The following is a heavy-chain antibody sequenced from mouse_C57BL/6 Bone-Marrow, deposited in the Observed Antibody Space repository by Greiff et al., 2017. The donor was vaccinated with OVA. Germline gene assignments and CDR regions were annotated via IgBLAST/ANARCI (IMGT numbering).Heavy chain of an antibody. CDR1: GYTFTSYW. Sequence: VQLQQSGAELVKPGASVKLSCKASGYTFTSYWMHWVKQRPGQGLEWIGMIHPNSGSTNYNEKFKSKATLTVDKSSSTAYMQLSSLTSEDSAVYYCAREEIYYDYDGGPYWYFDVWGTGTTVTVSS. D-gene: IGHD2-4*01. J-gene: IGHJ1*03. CDR3: AREEIYYDYDGGPYWYFDV. V-gene: IGHV1-64*01. CDR2: IHPNSGST.